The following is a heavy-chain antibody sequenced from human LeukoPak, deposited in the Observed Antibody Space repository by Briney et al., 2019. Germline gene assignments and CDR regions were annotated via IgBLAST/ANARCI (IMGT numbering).Heavy chain of an antibody. Sequence: GGSLRLSCAASGYIFRRFRARWVPPAPEKGLERVGKIEEDGSQKNYVASLKGRFIISRDNAKKSVYLQMNRLKVEVTAVYYCVSPGGHDHLASITWGEGTMVSVST. CDR3: VSPGGHDHLASIT. CDR1: GYIFRRFR. D-gene: IGHD5-12*01. V-gene: IGHV3-7*02. CDR2: IEEDGSQK. J-gene: IGHJ4*02.